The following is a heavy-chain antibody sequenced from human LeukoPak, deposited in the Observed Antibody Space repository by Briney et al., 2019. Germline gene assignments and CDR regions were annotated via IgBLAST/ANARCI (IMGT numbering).Heavy chain of an antibody. J-gene: IGHJ4*02. V-gene: IGHV3-48*03. Sequence: GGSLRLSCAASGFTFSSYEMNWVRQAPGKGLEWVSYISSSGSTIYYADSVKGRFTISRDNAKNSLYLQMSSLRAEDTAVYYCASSGWYGDYFDYWGQGTLVTVSS. CDR2: ISSSGSTI. CDR3: ASSGWYGDYFDY. D-gene: IGHD6-19*01. CDR1: GFTFSSYE.